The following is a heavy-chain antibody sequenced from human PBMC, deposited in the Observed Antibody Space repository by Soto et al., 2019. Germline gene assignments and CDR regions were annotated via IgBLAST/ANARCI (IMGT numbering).Heavy chain of an antibody. D-gene: IGHD1-26*01. CDR3: ARREIQGPIDY. CDR2: IYYSGTT. V-gene: IGHV4-28*01. CDR1: GYSISSSNW. Sequence: QVQLQESGPGLVKPSDTLFLTCAVSGYSISSSNWWGWIRQPPGKGLEWIGYIYYSGTTYYNPSLKSRGTMSVDTSKNQFSLKLTSVTAVDTAVYYCARREIQGPIDYWGQGTLVTVSS. J-gene: IGHJ4*02.